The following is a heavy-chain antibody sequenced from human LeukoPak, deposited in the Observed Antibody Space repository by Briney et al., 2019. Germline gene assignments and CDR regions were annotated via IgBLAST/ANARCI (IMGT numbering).Heavy chain of an antibody. D-gene: IGHD1/OR15-1a*01. CDR3: AREEQLTDAFDI. CDR2: IYYSGST. CDR1: GGSVSSGSYY. J-gene: IGHJ3*02. V-gene: IGHV4-61*01. Sequence: SETLSLTCTVSGGSVSSGSYYWSWIRQPPGKGLEWIGYIYYSGSTNYNPSLKSRVTISVDTSKNQFSLKLSSVTAADTAVYYCAREEQLTDAFDIWGQGTMVTVSS.